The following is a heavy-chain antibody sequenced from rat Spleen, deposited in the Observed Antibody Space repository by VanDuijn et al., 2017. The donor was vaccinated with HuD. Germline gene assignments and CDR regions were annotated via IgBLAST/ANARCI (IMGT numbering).Heavy chain of an antibody. Sequence: EVQLVESGGGLVQPGRSLKLSCAASGFTFSDYYMAWVRQAPKKGLEWVASISYEGSSTYYGDSVKGRFTISRDNAKSTLYLQMNSLRSEDTATYYCARHSGRYNPYYFDYWGQGVMVTVSS. CDR1: GFTFSDYY. CDR3: ARHSGRYNPYYFDY. D-gene: IGHD1-5*01. CDR2: ISYEGSST. V-gene: IGHV5-22*01. J-gene: IGHJ2*01.